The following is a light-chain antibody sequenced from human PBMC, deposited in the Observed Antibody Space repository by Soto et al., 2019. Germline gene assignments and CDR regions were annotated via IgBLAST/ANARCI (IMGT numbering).Light chain of an antibody. Sequence: DIQMTQSPSTLSASVGDRVTITCRASQSVSTWLAWYQQKPGKAPKLLIYKASSLESGVPSRFSGSGSGTEFTLTISSLQPEDFATYYCQQSYSTPRTFGQGTKVDIK. V-gene: IGKV1-5*03. CDR2: KAS. CDR3: QQSYSTPRT. J-gene: IGKJ1*01. CDR1: QSVSTW.